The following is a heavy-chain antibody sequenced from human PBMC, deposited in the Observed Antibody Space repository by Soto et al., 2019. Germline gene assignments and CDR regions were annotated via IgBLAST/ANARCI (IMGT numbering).Heavy chain of an antibody. D-gene: IGHD1-1*01. CDR2: INPATGNT. V-gene: IGHV1-3*01. J-gene: IGHJ5*02. Sequence: QVQLVQSGAEVKKPGTSVKVSCKASGYSFATYAIHWVRQAPGQGLEWMGWINPATGNTEYSDKFQDRVTFTRDTSATTAYMELRRLRSEDTAVYYCARRYKSAGWLEPWGQGTLVTVSS. CDR3: ARRYKSAGWLEP. CDR1: GYSFATYA.